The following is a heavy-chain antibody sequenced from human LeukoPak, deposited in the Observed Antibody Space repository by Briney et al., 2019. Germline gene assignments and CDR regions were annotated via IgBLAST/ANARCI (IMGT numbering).Heavy chain of an antibody. Sequence: SETLSLTCTVSGGSISSYYWSWIRQPPGKGLEWIGYIYHSGSTNYNPSLKSRVTISADTSKNQFSLKLSSVTAADTAVYYCARGEYQLLPFDYWGQGTLVTVSS. V-gene: IGHV4-59*01. CDR3: ARGEYQLLPFDY. CDR2: IYHSGST. D-gene: IGHD2-2*01. J-gene: IGHJ4*02. CDR1: GGSISSYY.